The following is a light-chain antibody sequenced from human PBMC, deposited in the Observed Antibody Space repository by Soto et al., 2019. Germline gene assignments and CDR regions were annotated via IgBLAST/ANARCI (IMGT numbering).Light chain of an antibody. CDR1: QRVSRY. Sequence: EIVLTQSPATLSLSPGERATPSCRASQRVSRYLAWYQQKPGQAPRLLIYDASNRATGIPPRFSGSGAGTDFNLTISSLAPEDSAVYYCQQRSAWPSTFGGGTKVQIK. CDR2: DAS. J-gene: IGKJ4*01. CDR3: QQRSAWPST. V-gene: IGKV3-11*01.